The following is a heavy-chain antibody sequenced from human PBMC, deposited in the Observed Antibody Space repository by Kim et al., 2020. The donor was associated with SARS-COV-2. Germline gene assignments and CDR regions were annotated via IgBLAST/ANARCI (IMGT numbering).Heavy chain of an antibody. D-gene: IGHD1-26*01. CDR2: VNHSGGT. CDR1: GGSFSNFH. Sequence: SETLSLTCDVSGGSFSNFHWTWIRQPPGKGLEWIGEVNHSGGTDYNPSLKSRVTISLDTSKNQFSLKLTSVTAADTAVYYCAIGASVAWELLFSWGRGSLVTVSS. J-gene: IGHJ5*02. V-gene: IGHV4-34*01. CDR3: AIGASVAWELLFS.